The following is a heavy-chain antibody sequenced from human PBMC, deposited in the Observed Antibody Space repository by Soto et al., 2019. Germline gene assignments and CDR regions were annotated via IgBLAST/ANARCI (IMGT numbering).Heavy chain of an antibody. V-gene: IGHV3-23*01. CDR3: AKDGRQWPPRWFAP. Sequence: QPGGSLRLSCAASGFTFSSYAMSWVRQAPGKGLECVSAISGSGDSTYYADSVKGRFTLSRDNSKNTLYLQMDSLTADDTAIYYCAKDGRQWPPRWFAPWGQGTLVTVSS. CDR2: ISGSGDST. J-gene: IGHJ5*02. D-gene: IGHD6-19*01. CDR1: GFTFSSYA.